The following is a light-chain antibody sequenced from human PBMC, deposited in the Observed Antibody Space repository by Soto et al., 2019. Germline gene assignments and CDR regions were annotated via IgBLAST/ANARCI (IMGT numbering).Light chain of an antibody. CDR1: GSNFGAGFD. J-gene: IGLJ1*01. Sequence: QSVLTQPPSVSGAPGQRVPFSCTGGGSNFGAGFDVHWYQQLPGTAPKLLIYGNSNRPSGVPDRFSGSKSGTSASLAITGLQAEDEADYYCQSYDSSLSGYVFGTGTKVTVL. V-gene: IGLV1-40*01. CDR2: GNS. CDR3: QSYDSSLSGYV.